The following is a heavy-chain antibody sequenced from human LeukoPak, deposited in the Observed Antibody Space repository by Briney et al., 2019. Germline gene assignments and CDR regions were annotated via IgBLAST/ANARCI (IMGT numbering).Heavy chain of an antibody. CDR3: ARLLGSSAAVDY. CDR2: IHPSGST. Sequence: PSETLSLTCTVSGDSISSYYWSWVRQPAGKGLEWIGRIHPSGSTNYNPSLKSRVTLSVDTSKNQFSLKLTSVAAADTAVYYCARLLGSSAAVDYWGQGTLVTVSS. CDR1: GDSISSYY. J-gene: IGHJ4*02. V-gene: IGHV4-4*07.